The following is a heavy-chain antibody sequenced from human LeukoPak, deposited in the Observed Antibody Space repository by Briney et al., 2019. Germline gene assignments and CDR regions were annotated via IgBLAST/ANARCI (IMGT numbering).Heavy chain of an antibody. CDR1: GYTFTSYG. CDR3: ARVPGIAPGENWFDP. CDR2: ISAYNGNT. D-gene: IGHD1-1*01. J-gene: IGHJ5*02. Sequence: ASVKVSCKASGYTFTSYGISWVRQAPGQGLEWMGWISAYNGNTNYAQKLQGRVTVTTDTSTSTAYMELRSLRSDDTAVYYCARVPGIAPGENWFDPWGQGTLVTVSS. V-gene: IGHV1-18*01.